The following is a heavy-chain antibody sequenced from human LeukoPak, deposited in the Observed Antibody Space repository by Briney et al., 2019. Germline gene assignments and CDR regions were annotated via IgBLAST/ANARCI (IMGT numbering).Heavy chain of an antibody. Sequence: PGGSLRLSCAASGFTFSSYWMHWVRQAPGKGLEWVSYISSSGSTIYYADSVKGRFTISRDNAKNSLYLQMNSLRAEDTAVYYCARGTRWRNFDYWGQGTLVTVSS. J-gene: IGHJ4*02. D-gene: IGHD4-23*01. CDR1: GFTFSSYW. CDR2: ISSSGSTI. CDR3: ARGTRWRNFDY. V-gene: IGHV3-48*04.